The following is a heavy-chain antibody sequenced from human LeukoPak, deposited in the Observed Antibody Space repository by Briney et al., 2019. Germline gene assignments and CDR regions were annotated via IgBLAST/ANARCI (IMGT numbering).Heavy chain of an antibody. CDR1: GFTFRNYW. D-gene: IGHD6-19*01. Sequence: GGSLRLSCAASGFTFRNYWMTWVRQAPGKGLEWVANIKQDGSDKYYVDSVKGRFTISKDNAKNSLYLQMNSLRAEDTAVYYCAMGGWSFDYWGLGTLVTVSS. J-gene: IGHJ4*02. V-gene: IGHV3-7*04. CDR3: AMGGWSFDY. CDR2: IKQDGSDK.